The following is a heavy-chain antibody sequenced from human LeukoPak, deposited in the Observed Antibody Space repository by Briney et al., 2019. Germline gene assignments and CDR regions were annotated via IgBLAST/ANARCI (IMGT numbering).Heavy chain of an antibody. CDR3: ARGPPYIAAAGWFDP. CDR2: ISSSGSTI. V-gene: IGHV3-11*01. CDR1: GFTFSDYY. Sequence: GGSLRLSCAASGFTFSDYYMSWIRQAPGKGLEWVSYISSSGSTIYYADSVKGRFTISRDNAKNSLCLQMNSLRAEDTAVYYCARGPPYIAAAGWFDPWGQGTLVTVSS. D-gene: IGHD6-13*01. J-gene: IGHJ5*02.